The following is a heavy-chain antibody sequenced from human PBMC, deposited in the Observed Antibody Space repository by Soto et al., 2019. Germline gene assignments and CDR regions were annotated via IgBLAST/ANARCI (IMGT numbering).Heavy chain of an antibody. Sequence: QLAESGGNVVQPGRSLRLSCLASGFTFRSFGMHWVRQAPGKGLEWVATISHDGKKDYYADSVKGRFTVSRDNSRDTIYLEMNSVKVDDSAVYYCAKDMGPSPRPPDSLDIWGQGTVVTVSS. CDR1: GFTFRSFG. D-gene: IGHD3-10*01. CDR3: AKDMGPSPRPPDSLDI. V-gene: IGHV3-30*18. J-gene: IGHJ3*02. CDR2: ISHDGKKD.